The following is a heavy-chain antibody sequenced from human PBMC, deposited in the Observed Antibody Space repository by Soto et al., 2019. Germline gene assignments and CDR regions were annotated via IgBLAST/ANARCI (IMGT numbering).Heavy chain of an antibody. CDR1: GFTFSSYA. Sequence: EVQLLESGGGLVQTGGSLRLSCAASGFTFSSYAMNWVRQAPGKGLEGVSAISGSGSSTYYADSVKGRFTMSRDNSKNTLYLQMNSLRAEDTAVYYCAKQLPYSGSDYWGQGTLVTVSS. CDR2: ISGSGSST. V-gene: IGHV3-23*01. J-gene: IGHJ4*02. D-gene: IGHD5-12*01. CDR3: AKQLPYSGSDY.